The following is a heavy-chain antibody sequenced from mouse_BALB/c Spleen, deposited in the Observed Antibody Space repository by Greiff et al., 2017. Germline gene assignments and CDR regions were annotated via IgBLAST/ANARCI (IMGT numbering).Heavy chain of an antibody. J-gene: IGHJ4*01. D-gene: IGHD1-1*01. V-gene: IGHV5-6-5*01. CDR3: ARQGYYGSSDYYAMDY. CDR1: GFTFSSYA. CDR2: ISSGGST. Sequence: EVQVVESGGGLVKPGGSLKLSCAASGFTFSSYAMSWVRQTPEKRLEWVASISSGGSTYYPDSVKGRFTISRDNARNILYLQMSSLRSEDTAMYYCARQGYYGSSDYYAMDYWGQGTSVTVSS.